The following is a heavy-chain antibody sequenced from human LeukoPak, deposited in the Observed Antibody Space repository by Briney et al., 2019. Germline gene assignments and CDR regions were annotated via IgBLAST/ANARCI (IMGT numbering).Heavy chain of an antibody. Sequence: WGSLRLSCAASGFTFSSYGMHWVRQAPGKGLEWVAFIRYDGSNKYYADSVKGRFIISRDNSKNTLYLQMNSLRAEDTAVYYCAKDGEITFGGVMIGYFDYWGQGTLVTVSS. CDR1: GFTFSSYG. CDR2: IRYDGSNK. D-gene: IGHD3-16*01. CDR3: AKDGEITFGGVMIGYFDY. V-gene: IGHV3-30*02. J-gene: IGHJ4*02.